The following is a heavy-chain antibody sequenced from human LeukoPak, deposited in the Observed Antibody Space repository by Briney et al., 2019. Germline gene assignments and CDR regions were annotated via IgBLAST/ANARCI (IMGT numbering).Heavy chain of an antibody. J-gene: IGHJ5*02. D-gene: IGHD3-22*01. CDR2: MNPNSGNT. Sequence: ASVKVSCKASGYTFTSYDINWVRQATGQGLEWMGWMNPNSGNTGYAQKFQGRVTMTRNTSISTAYMELSSLRSEDTAVYYCARGDWSYYYDSSGYANNWFDPWGQGTLVTVSS. CDR3: ARGDWSYYYDSSGYANNWFDP. V-gene: IGHV1-8*01. CDR1: GYTFTSYD.